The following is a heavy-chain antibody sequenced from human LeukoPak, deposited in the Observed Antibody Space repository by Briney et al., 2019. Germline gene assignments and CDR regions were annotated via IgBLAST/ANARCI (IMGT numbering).Heavy chain of an antibody. Sequence: SETLSLTCTVSGGPISSSSYYWGWIRQPPGKGLEWIGSIYYSGSTYYNPSLKSRVTISVDTSKNQFSLKLSSVTAADTAVYYCARHGRALHYYDSSGYRSSFDYWGQGTLVTVSS. CDR2: IYYSGST. CDR3: ARHGRALHYYDSSGYRSSFDY. J-gene: IGHJ4*02. D-gene: IGHD3-22*01. V-gene: IGHV4-39*01. CDR1: GGPISSSSYY.